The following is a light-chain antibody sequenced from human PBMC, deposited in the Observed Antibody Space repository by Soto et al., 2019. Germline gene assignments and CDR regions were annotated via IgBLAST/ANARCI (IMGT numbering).Light chain of an antibody. J-gene: IGKJ1*01. CDR2: WAS. CDR3: HQYYSTPWT. CDR1: QSLLFSSNKRNY. V-gene: IGKV4-1*01. Sequence: DIVMTQSPDSLAVSLGEGATINCKSSQSLLFSSNKRNYLAWYQQKAGQSPKLLIYWASIRESGVPDRFSGSGSGTDFTLTISSLQAEDVAVCYCHQYYSTPWTFGQGTRVEIK.